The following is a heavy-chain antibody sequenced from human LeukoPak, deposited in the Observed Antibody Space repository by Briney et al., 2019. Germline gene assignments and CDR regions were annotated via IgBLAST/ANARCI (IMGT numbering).Heavy chain of an antibody. CDR3: ARALDYAPH. CDR1: GGSISGYY. J-gene: IGHJ4*02. CDR2: ISDSGST. V-gene: IGHV4-59*01. Sequence: SETLSLTCTVSGGSISGYYWSWIRQPPGKGLEWIGSISDSGSTNYNPSLKSRVTISVDTSKNQFSLKLSSVTAADTAVYYCARALDYAPHWGQGTLVTVSS. D-gene: IGHD4-17*01.